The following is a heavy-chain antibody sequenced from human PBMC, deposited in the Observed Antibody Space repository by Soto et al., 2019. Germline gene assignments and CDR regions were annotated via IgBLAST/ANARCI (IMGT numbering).Heavy chain of an antibody. Sequence: QVQLVQSGAEVKKPGASVKVSCKACGDTFTDYYIHWVRQAPGQGLEWMGPVTPSGGHTTYAQHFLGTTTMTTDTSTSTLYMDLTSLTSEDTAVYYCARGGHVVVVTAALDYWAQATLVTASS. J-gene: IGHJ4*02. CDR2: VTPSGGHT. D-gene: IGHD2-21*02. CDR3: ARGGHVVVVTAALDY. V-gene: IGHV1-46*01. CDR1: GDTFTDYY.